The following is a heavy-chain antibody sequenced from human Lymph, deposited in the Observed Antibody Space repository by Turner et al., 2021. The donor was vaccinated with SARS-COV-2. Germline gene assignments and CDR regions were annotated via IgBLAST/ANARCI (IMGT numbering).Heavy chain of an antibody. V-gene: IGHV3-53*02. Sequence: EVQLVETGGGLIQPGGSLRPSCEAPGLIVSRNYMNWVRQATGKGLEWFSSISSGVTTYYADSVKGRFTISRDNSKNPLYLQMNSLRVEDTAVYYRARDLGTYGMDVWGQGTTVTVSS. CDR1: GLIVSRNY. CDR3: ARDLGTYGMDV. CDR2: ISSGVTT. D-gene: IGHD6-13*01. J-gene: IGHJ6*02.